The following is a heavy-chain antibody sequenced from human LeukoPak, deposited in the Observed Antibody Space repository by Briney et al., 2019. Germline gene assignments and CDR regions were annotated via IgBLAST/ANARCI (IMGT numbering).Heavy chain of an antibody. CDR3: ARDPQGIGSTSWNFDY. CDR2: ISSSSSTI. D-gene: IGHD2-2*01. Sequence: GGSLRLSCAGSGFTFSSYNMNWVRQVPGRGLEWVSYISSSSSTIYYADSVKGRFTISRDNAKNSLYLQMNSLRAEDTAVYYCARDPQGIGSTSWNFDYWGQGALVTVSS. V-gene: IGHV3-48*01. J-gene: IGHJ4*02. CDR1: GFTFSSYN.